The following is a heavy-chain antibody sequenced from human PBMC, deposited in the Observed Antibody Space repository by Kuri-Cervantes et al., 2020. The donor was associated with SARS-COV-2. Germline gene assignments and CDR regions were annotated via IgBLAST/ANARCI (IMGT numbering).Heavy chain of an antibody. Sequence: ASVKVSCKASGYTFTSYGISWVRQAPGQGLEWMGWISAYNGNTNYAQKLQGRVTMTTDTSTSTAYMELRSLRSDDTAVYYCVRGGAARLSMSFGYWGQGTLVTVSS. CDR1: GYTFTSYG. D-gene: IGHD6-6*01. CDR2: ISAYNGNT. CDR3: VRGGAARLSMSFGY. J-gene: IGHJ4*02. V-gene: IGHV1-18*01.